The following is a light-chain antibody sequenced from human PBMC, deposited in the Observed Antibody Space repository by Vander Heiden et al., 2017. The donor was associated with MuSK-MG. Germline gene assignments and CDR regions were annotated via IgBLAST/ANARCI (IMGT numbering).Light chain of an antibody. J-gene: IGLJ3*02. CDR3: AAWDDSLNGRV. CDR2: SNN. V-gene: IGLV1-44*01. CDR1: SSNIGSNP. Sequence: QSVLTQPPSASGTPGQRVPISCSGSSSNIGSNPVNWYQQLPGTAPKLLIYSNNQRPSGVPERFSGAKAGTSASLAISGLQAEDEADYYCAAWDDSLNGRVFGGGTKLTVL.